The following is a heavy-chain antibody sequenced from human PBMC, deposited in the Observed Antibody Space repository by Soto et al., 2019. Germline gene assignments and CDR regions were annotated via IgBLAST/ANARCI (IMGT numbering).Heavy chain of an antibody. Sequence: GGSLRLSCEASAFSFGSHTMNWVRQAPGKGLEWVSSINSGGSRTYYADSVKGRFTVSRDNARNSLYLQMNSLRAEDTAMYYCARDLSWGSNWYYYMDVWGKGTTVTVSS. D-gene: IGHD7-27*01. CDR3: ARDLSWGSNWYYYMDV. CDR2: INSGGSRT. V-gene: IGHV3-21*01. J-gene: IGHJ6*03. CDR1: AFSFGSHT.